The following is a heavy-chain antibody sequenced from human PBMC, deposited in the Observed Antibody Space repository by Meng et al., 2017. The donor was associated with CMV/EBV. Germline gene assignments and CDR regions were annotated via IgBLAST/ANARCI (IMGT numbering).Heavy chain of an antibody. J-gene: IGHJ4*02. CDR3: ATNPIVVVPAAIS. Sequence: CAASGFTFSSYSMNWVRQAPGKGLEWVSSISSSRSYIYYADSVKGRFTISRDNAKNSLYLQMNSLRAEDTAVYYCATNPIVVVPAAISWGQGTLVTVSS. CDR2: ISSSRSYI. D-gene: IGHD2-2*01. CDR1: GFTFSSYS. V-gene: IGHV3-21*01.